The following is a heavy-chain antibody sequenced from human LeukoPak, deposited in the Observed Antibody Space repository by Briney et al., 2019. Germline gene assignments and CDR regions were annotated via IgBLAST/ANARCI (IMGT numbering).Heavy chain of an antibody. J-gene: IGHJ4*02. D-gene: IGHD3-10*01. Sequence: ASVKVSCKASGYTFTGYCMHWVRQAPGQGLEWMGWINPNSGGTNYAQKLQGRVTMTTDTSTSTAYMELRSLRSDDTAVYYCARVEGVRGVIDYWGQGTLVTVSS. CDR1: GYTFTGYC. CDR3: ARVEGVRGVIDY. CDR2: INPNSGGT. V-gene: IGHV1-2*02.